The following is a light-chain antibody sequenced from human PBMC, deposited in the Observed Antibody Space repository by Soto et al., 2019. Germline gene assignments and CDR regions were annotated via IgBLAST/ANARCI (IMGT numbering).Light chain of an antibody. CDR2: KAS. CDR1: QSVSSW. Sequence: DIQMTQSPSTLSASVGDRVTMTCRASQSVSSWLAWYQQKPGKAPKLLIYKASSLESGVPSRFSGSRAGGEFTLTIISLQPDDFATYHCQQYDTYWTFGQGTKVEIK. J-gene: IGKJ1*01. V-gene: IGKV1-5*03. CDR3: QQYDTYWT.